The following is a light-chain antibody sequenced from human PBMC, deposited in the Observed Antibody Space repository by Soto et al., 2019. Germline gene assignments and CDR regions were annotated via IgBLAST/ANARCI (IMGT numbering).Light chain of an antibody. Sequence: NFMLTQPHSVSESPGKTVIISCTRSSGSIATNYVQWYQQRPGSAPTTVIYEDYERPSGVPDRFSGSIDSSSNSASLTISGLKTEDEADYYCQSYDDTNQVFGGGTKLTVL. V-gene: IGLV6-57*04. CDR2: EDY. CDR3: QSYDDTNQV. J-gene: IGLJ3*02. CDR1: SGSIATNY.